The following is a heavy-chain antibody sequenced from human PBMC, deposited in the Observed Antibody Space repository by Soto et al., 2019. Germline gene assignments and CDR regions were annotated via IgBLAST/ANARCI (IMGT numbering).Heavy chain of an antibody. V-gene: IGHV4-34*01. J-gene: IGHJ4*02. CDR1: GGSFSGYY. CDR2: INHSGST. Sequence: QVQLQQWGAGLLKPSETLSLTCAVYGGSFSGYYWSWIRQPPGKGLEWIGEINHSGSTNYNPSPKSRVTISVDTSKNQFSLKLSSVTAADTAVYYCARGGGQVGAIGDYWGQGTLVTVSS. D-gene: IGHD1-26*01. CDR3: ARGGGQVGAIGDY.